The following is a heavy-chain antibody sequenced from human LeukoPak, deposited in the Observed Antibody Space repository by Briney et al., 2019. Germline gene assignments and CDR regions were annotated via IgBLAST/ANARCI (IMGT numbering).Heavy chain of an antibody. Sequence: GASVKVSCKASGYTFTGYYMHWVRQAPGQGLEWMGRIIPIFGTANYAQKFQGRATITTDESTSTAYMELSSLRSEDTAVYYCARALNPYCSGGSCYGYYYYMDVWGKGTTVTVSS. CDR2: IIPIFGTA. V-gene: IGHV1-69*05. CDR3: ARALNPYCSGGSCYGYYYYMDV. CDR1: GYTFTGYY. D-gene: IGHD2-15*01. J-gene: IGHJ6*03.